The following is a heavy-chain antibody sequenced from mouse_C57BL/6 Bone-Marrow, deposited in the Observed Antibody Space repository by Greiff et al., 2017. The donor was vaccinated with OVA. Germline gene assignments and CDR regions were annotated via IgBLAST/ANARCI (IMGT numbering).Heavy chain of an antibody. Sequence: EVQLQQSGPGLVKPSQSLSLTCSVTGYSITSGYYWTWIRQFPGNKLEWMGYISYDGSNNYNPSLKNRISITRDTSKNQFFLKLNSVTTEDTATYYCARAAFYYAMDYWGQGTSVTVSS. CDR3: ARAAFYYAMDY. CDR1: GYSITSGYY. CDR2: ISYDGSN. J-gene: IGHJ4*01. V-gene: IGHV3-6*01.